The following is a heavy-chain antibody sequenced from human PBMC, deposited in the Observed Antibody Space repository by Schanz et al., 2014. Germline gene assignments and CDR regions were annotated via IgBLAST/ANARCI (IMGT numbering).Heavy chain of an antibody. D-gene: IGHD6-13*01. Sequence: EEQLVESGGGLVQPGGSLRLSCAASGFSFSAYYMSWIRQAPGKGLEWVANIKHDGSVKDYVDSVEGRFTISRDNAKRSLCLQMNSLRVEDTSVYFCVSQTGSPNYWGQGTLVTVSS. CDR2: IKHDGSVK. J-gene: IGHJ4*02. CDR3: VSQTGSPNY. CDR1: GFSFSAYY. V-gene: IGHV3-7*01.